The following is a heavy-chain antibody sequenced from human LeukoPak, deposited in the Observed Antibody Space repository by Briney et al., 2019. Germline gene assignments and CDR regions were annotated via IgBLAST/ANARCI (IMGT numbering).Heavy chain of an antibody. V-gene: IGHV3-23*01. CDR2: ISNTGNT. J-gene: IGHJ4*02. D-gene: IGHD2-15*01. Sequence: GGSLRLSCAASGFTLSSYAMSWVRQAPGKGLEWVSAISNTGNTYHADSVKGRFTISRDSSKNTLFLQMNRLRPEDAAVYYCAKAPVTTCRGAFCYPFDYWGLGTLVTVSS. CDR3: AKAPVTTCRGAFCYPFDY. CDR1: GFTLSSYA.